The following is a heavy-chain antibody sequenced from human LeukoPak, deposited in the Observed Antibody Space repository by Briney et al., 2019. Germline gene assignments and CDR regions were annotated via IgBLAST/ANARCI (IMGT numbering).Heavy chain of an antibody. J-gene: IGHJ4*02. D-gene: IGHD6-19*01. V-gene: IGHV3-66*04. Sequence: PGGSLRLSCTASGFNVISNYMSWVRQAPGKGLEWVSAMYSGGSTYYADSVKGRFTISRDNSKNTLYLQMNSLRAEDTAVYYCAKRQWLVPFDYWGQGTLVTVSS. CDR2: MYSGGST. CDR1: GFNVISNY. CDR3: AKRQWLVPFDY.